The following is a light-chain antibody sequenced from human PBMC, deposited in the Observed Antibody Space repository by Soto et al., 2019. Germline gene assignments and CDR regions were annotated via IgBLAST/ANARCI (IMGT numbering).Light chain of an antibody. Sequence: EILMTPSPGILSLSPVEIATLSCRASQSVSRTYLSWYQLKIGQAPRLRIYGASTRATGIPERLSGSGSGTDFTLTISRLKPEDFAMYYCQQYGFSFRAFGQGTKV. J-gene: IGKJ1*01. CDR1: QSVSRTY. V-gene: IGKV3-20*01. CDR2: GAS. CDR3: QQYGFSFRA.